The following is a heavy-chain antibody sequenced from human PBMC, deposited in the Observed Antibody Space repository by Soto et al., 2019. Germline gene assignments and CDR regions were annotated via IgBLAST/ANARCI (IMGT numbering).Heavy chain of an antibody. CDR3: AKDLGDIVVVVAPGDY. CDR2: ISYDGSNK. D-gene: IGHD2-15*01. J-gene: IGHJ4*02. Sequence: GGSLRLSCAASGFTFSSYGMHWVRQAPGKGLEWVAVISYDGSNKYYADSVKGRFTISRDNSKNTLYLQMNSLRAEDTAVYYCAKDLGDIVVVVAPGDYWGQGTLVTVSS. V-gene: IGHV3-30*18. CDR1: GFTFSSYG.